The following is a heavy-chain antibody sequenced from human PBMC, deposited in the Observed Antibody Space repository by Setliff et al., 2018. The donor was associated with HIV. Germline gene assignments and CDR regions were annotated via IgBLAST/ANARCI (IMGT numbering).Heavy chain of an antibody. CDR3: ARHRAVAGANYFDF. J-gene: IGHJ4*02. CDR1: GYSISSGYY. D-gene: IGHD6-19*01. CDR2: IYQSGST. V-gene: IGHV4-38-2*01. Sequence: SETLSLTCAVSGYSISSGYYWGWIRQPPGKGLEWIGCIYQSGSTYYNVSLKSRVIISVDTSKNQFSLKLNPVTAADTAIYYCARHRAVAGANYFDFWGQGTLGTVSS.